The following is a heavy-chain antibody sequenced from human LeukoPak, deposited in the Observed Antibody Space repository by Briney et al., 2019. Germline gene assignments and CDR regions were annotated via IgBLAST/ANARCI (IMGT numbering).Heavy chain of an antibody. CDR3: ARAPSVAGTTGY. J-gene: IGHJ4*02. V-gene: IGHV1-2*02. Sequence: ASVKVSCKTFGDTFTDYYIHWVRQAPGQGLEWKGWINPNSGDTSYGQRFQGRVTMTRDTSISTVYMEVSRLRSDDTAVYYCARAPSVAGTTGYWGQGTLVTVSS. D-gene: IGHD6-19*01. CDR1: GDTFTDYY. CDR2: INPNSGDT.